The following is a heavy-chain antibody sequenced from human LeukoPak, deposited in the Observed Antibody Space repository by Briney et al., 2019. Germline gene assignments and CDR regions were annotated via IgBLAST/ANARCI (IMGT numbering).Heavy chain of an antibody. D-gene: IGHD3-10*02. J-gene: IGHJ6*04. CDR1: GFTFSNYV. Sequence: GRSLRLSCAASGFTFSNYVIHWVRQAPGKGLEWVSYISSSGSTIYYADSVKGRFTISRDNAKNSLYLQMNSLRAEDTAVYYCAELGITMIGGVWGKGTTVTISS. V-gene: IGHV3-48*03. CDR3: AELGITMIGGV. CDR2: ISSSGSTI.